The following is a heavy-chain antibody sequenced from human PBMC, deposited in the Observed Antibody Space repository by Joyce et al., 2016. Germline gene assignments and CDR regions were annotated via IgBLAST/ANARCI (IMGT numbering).Heavy chain of an antibody. J-gene: IGHJ4*02. Sequence: EVQLVESGGGLIQPGGSLRLSCAVSGFTVSNNYMSWVRQAPGKGLEGVAVIYSGGSTQYTDSVKGRFTISRYNSKNTLYLQMNSLRAEDTAVYYCASHHSRYYWGQGTLVTVSS. CDR3: ASHHSRYY. D-gene: IGHD1-14*01. CDR1: GFTVSNNY. CDR2: IYSGGST. V-gene: IGHV3-53*01.